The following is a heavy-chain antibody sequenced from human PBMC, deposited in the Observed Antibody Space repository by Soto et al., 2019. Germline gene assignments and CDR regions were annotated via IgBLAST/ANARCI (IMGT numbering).Heavy chain of an antibody. D-gene: IGHD3-3*01. CDR3: AKDPSGLFLEWLFDY. J-gene: IGHJ4*02. V-gene: IGHV3-23*01. Sequence: GGSLRLSCAASGFTFSSYAMSWVRQAPGKGLEWVSATSGSGGSTYYADSVKGRFTISRDNSKNTLYLQMNSLRAEDTAVYYCAKDPSGLFLEWLFDYWGQGTLVTVPS. CDR1: GFTFSSYA. CDR2: TSGSGGST.